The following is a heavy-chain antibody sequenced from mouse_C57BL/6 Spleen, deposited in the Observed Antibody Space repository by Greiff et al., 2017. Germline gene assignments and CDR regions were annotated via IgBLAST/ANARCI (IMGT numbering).Heavy chain of an antibody. J-gene: IGHJ4*01. Sequence: VQLQQSGPELVKPGASVKISCKASGYSFTDYNMNWVKQSNGKSLEWIGVINPNYGTTSYNQKFKGKATLTVDQSSSTAYMQLNSLTSADSAVYYCARYGTLNYYGSSSYAMDYWGQGTSVTVSS. CDR2: INPNYGTT. V-gene: IGHV1-39*01. CDR1: GYSFTDYN. D-gene: IGHD1-1*01. CDR3: ARYGTLNYYGSSSYAMDY.